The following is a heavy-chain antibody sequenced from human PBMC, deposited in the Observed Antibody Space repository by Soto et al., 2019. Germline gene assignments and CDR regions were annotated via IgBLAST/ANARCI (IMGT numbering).Heavy chain of an antibody. CDR1: GGSISSYY. Sequence: SETLSVTCTVSGGSISSYYWNWIRQPPGKGLEWIGYIYYSGSTNYNPSLKSRVTISIDTSKNQFSLKLSSVTAADPAVYYCASPPMVRRGVGAFDIWGQGTMVTVS. CDR3: ASPPMVRRGVGAFDI. V-gene: IGHV4-59*01. J-gene: IGHJ3*02. D-gene: IGHD3-10*01. CDR2: IYYSGST.